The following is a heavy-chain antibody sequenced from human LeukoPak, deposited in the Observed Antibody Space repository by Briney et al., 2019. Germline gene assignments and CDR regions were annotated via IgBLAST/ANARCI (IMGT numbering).Heavy chain of an antibody. D-gene: IGHD3-22*01. CDR2: IYPGDSDT. Sequence: GESLKIPCKGSGYTFGIYWIGWVRQMPGKGLEWMGIIYPGDSDTRYSPSFQGQVTISADRSINTAYLQWTSLKASDTAMYYCARRRSTGYSAFDIWGQGTMVIVSS. CDR3: ARRRSTGYSAFDI. J-gene: IGHJ3*02. CDR1: GYTFGIYW. V-gene: IGHV5-51*01.